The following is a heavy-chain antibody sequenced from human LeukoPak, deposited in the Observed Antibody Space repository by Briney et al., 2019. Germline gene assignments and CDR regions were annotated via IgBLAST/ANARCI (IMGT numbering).Heavy chain of an antibody. CDR2: IHNSGST. J-gene: IGHJ4*02. CDR3: AGGVTIVRGTSKHFDY. V-gene: IGHV4-61*02. D-gene: IGHD3-10*01. Sequence: TLSLTCTVSGASISTGSSYWSWIRQLAGEGLEWIGRIHNSGSTNYNPSLNSRVTISVDTSKNQFSLKLSSVTAADTAVYYCAGGVTIVRGTSKHFDYWGQGTLVTVSS. CDR1: GASISTGSSY.